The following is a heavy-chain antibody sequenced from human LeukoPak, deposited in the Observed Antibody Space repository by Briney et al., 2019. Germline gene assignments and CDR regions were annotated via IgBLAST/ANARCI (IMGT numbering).Heavy chain of an antibody. CDR1: GYTFTSYG. CDR2: ISAYNGNS. D-gene: IGHD3-10*01. J-gene: IGHJ6*03. V-gene: IGHV1-18*01. CDR3: ARGFPMGFITAYYNYMDV. Sequence: ASVKVSCKASGYTFTSYGITWVRQAPGQGLEGMGWISAYNGNSKYAQRPQDRVSMTTDTSTSTAYMELRSLRSDDTAVYYCARGFPMGFITAYYNYMDVWGKGTTVTVSS.